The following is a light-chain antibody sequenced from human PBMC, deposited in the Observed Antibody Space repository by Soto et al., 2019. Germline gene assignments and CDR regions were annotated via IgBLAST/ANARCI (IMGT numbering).Light chain of an antibody. V-gene: IGKV1-5*01. CDR1: HSISSW. Sequence: DIQRPQSPSTLSASLGDRFTITCLASHSISSWLAWYQQKPGKAPNLLIYAASTLESGVPSRFSGSGSGTEFTLTISSLQPDDFATYYCQQYNSYWTFGQGTKVDIK. J-gene: IGKJ1*01. CDR3: QQYNSYWT. CDR2: AAS.